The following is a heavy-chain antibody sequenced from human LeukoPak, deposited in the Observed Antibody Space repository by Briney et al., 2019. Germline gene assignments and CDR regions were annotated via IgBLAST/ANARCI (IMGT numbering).Heavy chain of an antibody. J-gene: IGHJ2*01. CDR1: GFTFSSYA. CDR3: ARVGGISSWSNWYFDL. CDR2: NSGGGGST. V-gene: IGHV3-23*01. D-gene: IGHD6-6*01. Sequence: GGSLRLSCAGNGFTFSSYAMSWVRQAPGKGLEWVSANSGGGGSTYYADSVKGRFTISRDNSKNTLFLQMNSLRAEDTAVYYCARVGGISSWSNWYFDLWGRGTLVTVSS.